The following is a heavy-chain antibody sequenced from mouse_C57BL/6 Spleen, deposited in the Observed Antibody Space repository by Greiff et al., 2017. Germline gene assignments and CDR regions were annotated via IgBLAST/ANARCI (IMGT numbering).Heavy chain of an antibody. Sequence: VQLQQSGPELVKPGASVKMSCKASGYTFTDYNMHWVKQSHGKSLEWIGYINPNNGGTSYNQKFKGKATLTVNKSSSTAYMELRSLTSEDSAVYYCARLSFITTVVATDFDYWGQGTTLTVSS. CDR3: ARLSFITTVVATDFDY. CDR2: INPNNGGT. V-gene: IGHV1-22*01. J-gene: IGHJ2*01. CDR1: GYTFTDYN. D-gene: IGHD1-1*01.